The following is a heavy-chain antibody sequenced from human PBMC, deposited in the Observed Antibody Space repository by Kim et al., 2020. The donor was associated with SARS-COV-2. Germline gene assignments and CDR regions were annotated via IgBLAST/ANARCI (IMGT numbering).Heavy chain of an antibody. J-gene: IGHJ5*02. V-gene: IGHV3-7*01. CDR2: MNPNGRAT. Sequence: GGSLRLSCGGSGFSFSNFWVSWIRQAPGKGLEWVAHMNPNGRATYYVDSMRGRFTISRDDAKNSLYLQMSSLRVEDTAVYYCVSWSGTTSWGQGALVTVS. CDR1: GFSFSNFW. CDR3: VSWSGTTS. D-gene: IGHD1-1*01.